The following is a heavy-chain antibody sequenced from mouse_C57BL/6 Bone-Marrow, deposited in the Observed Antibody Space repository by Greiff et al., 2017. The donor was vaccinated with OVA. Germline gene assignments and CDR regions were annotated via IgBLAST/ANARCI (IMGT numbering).Heavy chain of an antibody. D-gene: IGHD2-5*01. CDR2: IDPETGGT. CDR1: GYTFTDYE. J-gene: IGHJ4*01. CDR3: TRGYSNYYAMDY. Sequence: VHLVESGAELVRPGASVTLSCKASGYTFTDYEMHWVKQTPVHGLEWIGAIDPETGGTAYNPKFKGKAILTADKSSSTAYMELRSLTSEDSAVYYCTRGYSNYYAMDYWGQGTSVTVSS. V-gene: IGHV1-15*01.